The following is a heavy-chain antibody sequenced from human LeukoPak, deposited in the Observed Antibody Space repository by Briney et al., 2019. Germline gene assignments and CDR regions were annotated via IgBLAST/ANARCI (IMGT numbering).Heavy chain of an antibody. V-gene: IGHV3-33*01. CDR1: GFTFSSYG. D-gene: IGHD6-19*01. CDR3: ARPAVAGIYYFDY. Sequence: GRPLRLSCAASGFTFSSYGMHWVRQAPGKGLEWVAVIWYDGSNKYYADSVKGRFTISRDNSKNKLYLQMNSLRAEDTAVYYCARPAVAGIYYFDYWGQGTLVTVSS. J-gene: IGHJ4*02. CDR2: IWYDGSNK.